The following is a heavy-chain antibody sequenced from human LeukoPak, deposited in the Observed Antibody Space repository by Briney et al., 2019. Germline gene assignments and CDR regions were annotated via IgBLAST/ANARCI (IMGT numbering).Heavy chain of an antibody. CDR3: ARVASVPAATFDY. V-gene: IGHV4-61*02. J-gene: IGHJ4*02. Sequence: SETLSLTCTVSGGSISSGSYYWSWIRQPAGKGLEWIGRIYTSGSTNYIPSLKSRVTISVDTSKNQFSLKLSSVTATDTAVYYCARVASVPAATFDYWGQGTLVTVSS. CDR2: IYTSGST. CDR1: GGSISSGSYY. D-gene: IGHD2-2*01.